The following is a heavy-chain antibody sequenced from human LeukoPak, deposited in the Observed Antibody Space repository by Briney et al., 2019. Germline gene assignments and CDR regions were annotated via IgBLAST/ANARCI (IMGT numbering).Heavy chain of an antibody. CDR3: ARVEVGGLFYYFDY. CDR1: GGSISSGSYY. J-gene: IGHJ4*02. V-gene: IGHV4-61*02. CDR2: IYTSGST. Sequence: SETLSLTCTVSGGSISSGSYYWSWIRQPAGKGLEWIGRIYTSGSTNYNPSLKSRVTISVDTSKNQFSLKPSSVTAADTAVYYCARVEVGGLFYYFDYWGQGTLVTVPS. D-gene: IGHD3-10*01.